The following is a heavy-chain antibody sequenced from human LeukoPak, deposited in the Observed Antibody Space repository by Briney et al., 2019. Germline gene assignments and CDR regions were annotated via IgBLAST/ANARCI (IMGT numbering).Heavy chain of an antibody. J-gene: IGHJ5*02. CDR2: IYYSGST. V-gene: IGHV4-59*08. Sequence: PSETLSLTCTVSGGSISTCQWSWIRQPPGKRLEWIGCIYYSGSTNYNPSLKSRVTISVDTSKNQFSLKLSSVTAADTAVYYCARHRGLDPWGQGTLVTVSS. CDR1: GGSISTCQ. CDR3: ARHRGLDP.